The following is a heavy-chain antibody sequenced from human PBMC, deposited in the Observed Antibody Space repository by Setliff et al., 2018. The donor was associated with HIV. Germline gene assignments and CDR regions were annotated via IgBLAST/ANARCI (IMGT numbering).Heavy chain of an antibody. J-gene: IGHJ4*02. CDR1: GGTFSTYA. Sequence: GASVKVSCKASGGTFSTYAITWVRQAPGQGLQWVGGIVPLVGTPNYAQKFQGRLTITADKSTRTAYLELSRLSYEDTAVYWCARDSTFFYGSGTSYNVVYWGQGTLVTVS. CDR3: ARDSTFFYGSGTSYNVVY. V-gene: IGHV1-69*06. CDR2: IVPLVGTP. D-gene: IGHD3-10*01.